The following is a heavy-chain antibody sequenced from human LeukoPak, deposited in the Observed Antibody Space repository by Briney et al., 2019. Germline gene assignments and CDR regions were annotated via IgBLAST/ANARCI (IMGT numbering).Heavy chain of an antibody. CDR2: IYHSGST. CDR1: GGSISSGGYS. J-gene: IGHJ5*02. Sequence: SQTLSLTCAVSGGSISSGGYSWSWIRHPPGKGLEWIGYIYHSGSTYYNPSLKSRVTISIDTSKNQFSLKLSSVTAADTAVYYCAREAQDIVPTKTLTWFDPWGQGTLVTVSS. CDR3: AREAQDIVPTKTLTWFDP. V-gene: IGHV4-30-2*01. D-gene: IGHD5-12*01.